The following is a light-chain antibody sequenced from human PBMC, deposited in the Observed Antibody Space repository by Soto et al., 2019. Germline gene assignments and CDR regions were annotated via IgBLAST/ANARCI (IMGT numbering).Light chain of an antibody. J-gene: IGKJ2*01. CDR1: QNISVW. CDR2: DAS. Sequence: DIKMTQSPSTLSASVGDGVTITCRASQNISVWLAWYQQRPGKAPKFLIYDASNLETGVSSRFSGSGSGTEFTLTIRSLQPYDFATYYCQQYDSSSPTFGQGTKLEIK. CDR3: QQYDSSSPT. V-gene: IGKV1-5*01.